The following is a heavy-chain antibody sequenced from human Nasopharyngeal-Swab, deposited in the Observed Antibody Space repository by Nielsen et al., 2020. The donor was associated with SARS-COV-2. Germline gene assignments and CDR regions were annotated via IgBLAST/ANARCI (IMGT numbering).Heavy chain of an antibody. V-gene: IGHV2-5*02. CDR1: GFSLSTSGVG. J-gene: IGHJ3*02. Sequence: SGPTLVKPTQILPLTCTFSGFSLSTSGVGVGWIRQPPGNALEWLALIYWDDDKRYSPSLKSRLTITKDTSKNQVVLTMTNMDPVDTATYYCAHRMVIFDAFDIWGQGTMVTVSS. CDR2: IYWDDDK. D-gene: IGHD2-21*01. CDR3: AHRMVIFDAFDI.